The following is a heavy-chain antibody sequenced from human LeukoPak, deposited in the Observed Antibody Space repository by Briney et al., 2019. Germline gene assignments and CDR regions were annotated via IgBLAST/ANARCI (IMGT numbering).Heavy chain of an antibody. CDR3: ARFNYYYYYMDV. Sequence: SETLSLTCTVSGYSISSGYYWGWIRQPPGKGLEWIGRIYHSGSTYYNPSLKSRVTISVETSKNQFSLKLSSVTAADTAVYYCARFNYYYYYMDVRGKGTTVTVSS. J-gene: IGHJ6*03. CDR1: GYSISSGYY. V-gene: IGHV4-38-2*02. CDR2: IYHSGST.